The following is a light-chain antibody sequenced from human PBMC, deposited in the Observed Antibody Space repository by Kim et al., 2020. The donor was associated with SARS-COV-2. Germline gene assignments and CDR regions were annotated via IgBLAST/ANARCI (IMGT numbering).Light chain of an antibody. CDR3: QQYGRATPT. J-gene: IGKJ4*01. CDR1: LSINSTF. CDR2: SAS. V-gene: IGKV3-20*01. Sequence: SPAGRAPHSFLDNLSINSTFLSRDHQKPGPAPMRLIFSASSRATDFPVRFSGNGSATDFTLSISRLEPEDFAVYFCQQYGRATPTSGGGTKVEIK.